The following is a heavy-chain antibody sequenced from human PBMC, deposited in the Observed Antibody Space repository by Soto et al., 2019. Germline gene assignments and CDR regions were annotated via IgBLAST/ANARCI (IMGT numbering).Heavy chain of an antibody. J-gene: IGHJ5*02. CDR1: GYTFTGYY. V-gene: IGHV1-2*02. CDR3: ARGYSSSQKPVNWFDP. CDR2: INPNSGGT. D-gene: IGHD6-6*01. Sequence: WASVKVSCKASGYTFTGYYMHWVRQAPGQGLEWMGWINPNSGGTNYAQKFQGRVTMTRDTSISTAYMELSRLRSDDTAVYYCARGYSSSQKPVNWFDPWGQGTLVTVSS.